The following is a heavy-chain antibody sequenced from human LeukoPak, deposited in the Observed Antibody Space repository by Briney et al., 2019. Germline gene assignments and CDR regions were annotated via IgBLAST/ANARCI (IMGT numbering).Heavy chain of an antibody. CDR2: ISYDGSNK. J-gene: IGHJ4*02. D-gene: IGHD6-13*01. Sequence: GGSLRLSCAASGFTFSSYAMHWVRQAPGKGLEWVAVISYDGSNKYYADSVKGRFTISRDNSKNTLYLQMNSLRAEDTAVYYCANLAAAGTPSFDYWGQGTLVTVSS. CDR3: ANLAAAGTPSFDY. V-gene: IGHV3-30*04. CDR1: GFTFSSYA.